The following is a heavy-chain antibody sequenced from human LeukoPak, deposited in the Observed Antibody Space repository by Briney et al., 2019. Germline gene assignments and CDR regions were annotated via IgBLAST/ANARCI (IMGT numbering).Heavy chain of an antibody. V-gene: IGHV4-59*08. Sequence: SETLSLTCSVSGGSISSYYWSWIRQPTGKGLEWIGYIHYTGSTNYNPSLKSRVNMSLDTSKNQFSMELMSVTAADTAVYYCARWNYFDNSGYYSDWYFDLWGRGTLVTVSS. CDR1: GGSISSYY. D-gene: IGHD3-22*01. CDR3: ARWNYFDNSGYYSDWYFDL. CDR2: IHYTGST. J-gene: IGHJ2*01.